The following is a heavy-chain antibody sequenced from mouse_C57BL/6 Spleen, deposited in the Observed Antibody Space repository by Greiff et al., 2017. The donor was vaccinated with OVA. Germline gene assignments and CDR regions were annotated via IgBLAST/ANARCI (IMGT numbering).Heavy chain of an antibody. J-gene: IGHJ4*01. Sequence: VQLQQSGAGLVRPGASVKLSCKASGYTFTDCYIYWVKQRPGQGLQWIARIYPGSGNTYYNEKFKGKATLTAEKSSSTAYMQLSSLTSEDSAVYFGARQGQLSYYAIDYWGKGTSVTVST. CDR3: ARQGQLSYYAIDY. CDR1: GYTFTDCY. CDR2: IYPGSGNT. D-gene: IGHD6-1*01. V-gene: IGHV1-76*01.